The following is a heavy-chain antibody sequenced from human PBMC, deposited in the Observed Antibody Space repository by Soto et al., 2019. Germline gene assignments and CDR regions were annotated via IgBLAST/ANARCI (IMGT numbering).Heavy chain of an antibody. Sequence: GGSLRLSCAASVFTFSSYAMSWVRQAPGKGLEWASAISGSGGSTYYADSVKGRFTISRDNSKNTLYLQMNSLRAEDTAVYYCARSGYYYEHFDYWGQGTLVTVSS. CDR3: ARSGYYYEHFDY. CDR2: ISGSGGST. CDR1: VFTFSSYA. J-gene: IGHJ4*02. D-gene: IGHD3-22*01. V-gene: IGHV3-23*01.